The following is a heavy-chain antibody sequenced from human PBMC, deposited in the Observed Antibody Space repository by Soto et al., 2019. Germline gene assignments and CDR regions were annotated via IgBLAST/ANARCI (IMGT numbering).Heavy chain of an antibody. Sequence: EVQLVESGGGLVQPGGSLKLSCAASGFTFSGSAMHWVRQASGKGLEWVGRIRSKANSYATAYAASVKGRFTISRDESKNTAYLQMNSLKTEDTAVYYCTRPGGGIVDVWGQGTTVTVSS. D-gene: IGHD2-15*01. CDR2: IRSKANSYAT. CDR3: TRPGGGIVDV. V-gene: IGHV3-73*02. J-gene: IGHJ6*02. CDR1: GFTFSGSA.